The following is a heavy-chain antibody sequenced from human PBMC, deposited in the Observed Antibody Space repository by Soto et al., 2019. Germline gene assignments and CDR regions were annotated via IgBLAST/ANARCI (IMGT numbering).Heavy chain of an antibody. CDR3: ARCVRFFGHPKEYYYGIDA. D-gene: IGHD3-3*01. CDR2: ISTASSYI. J-gene: IGHJ6*02. Sequence: GGSLRLSCAASGFIFTDYVINWVRQFPGKGLEWVASISTASSYIYYADSLKGRISISRDNARNSVYLHMNNLRVEDTAVYYCARCVRFFGHPKEYYYGIDAWGQGTTVTVYS. CDR1: GFIFTDYV. V-gene: IGHV3-21*01.